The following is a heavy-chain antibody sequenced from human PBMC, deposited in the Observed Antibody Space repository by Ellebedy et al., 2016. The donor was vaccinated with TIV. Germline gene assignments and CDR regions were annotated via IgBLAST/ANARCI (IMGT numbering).Heavy chain of an antibody. CDR1: GYTFTRYG. Sequence: AASVKVSCKASGYTFTRYGISWVRQAPGQGLEWMGWINGHNGNTNYAHKLRGRVTMTTDTSTSTAYMELRRLRFNDTAVYYCARELEYSSTYYYYYGMDVWGQGTTVTVSS. CDR2: INGHNGNT. CDR3: ARELEYSSTYYYYYGMDV. D-gene: IGHD6-6*01. V-gene: IGHV1-18*01. J-gene: IGHJ6*02.